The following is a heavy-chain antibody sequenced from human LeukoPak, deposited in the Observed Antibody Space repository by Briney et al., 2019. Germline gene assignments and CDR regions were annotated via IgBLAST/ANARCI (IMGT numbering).Heavy chain of an antibody. J-gene: IGHJ3*02. V-gene: IGHV4-59*12. CDR2: IHYSGST. D-gene: IGHD5-24*01. CDR3: AREAREGHVFDI. Sequence: PSETLSLTCTVSGGSIRSYYWSWIRQPPGKGLEWIGYIHYSGSTNYNPSLKSRVTISVNTSKNHFSLKLSSVTAADTAVYYCAREAREGHVFDIWGQGTMVTVSS. CDR1: GGSIRSYY.